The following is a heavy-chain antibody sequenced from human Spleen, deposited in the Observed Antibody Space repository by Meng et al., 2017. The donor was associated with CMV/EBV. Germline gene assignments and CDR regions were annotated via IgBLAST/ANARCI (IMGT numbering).Heavy chain of an antibody. V-gene: IGHV4-59*12. CDR1: GDSMSGYY. D-gene: IGHD3-10*01. CDR3: ARDRNYYSLGMDV. CDR2: IYYTGTT. J-gene: IGHJ6*02. Sequence: SETLSLTCSVSGDSMSGYYWSWIRQPPGQGLEWLGHIYYTGTTHYNPSLKSRVTISLDTSNDHFSLKLNSVTAADTAVYYCARDRNYYSLGMDVWGQGTTVTVSS.